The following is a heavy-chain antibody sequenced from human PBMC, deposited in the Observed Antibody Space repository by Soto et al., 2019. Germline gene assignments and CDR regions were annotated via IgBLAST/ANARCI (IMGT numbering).Heavy chain of an antibody. V-gene: IGHV1-69*13. CDR1: GGTFSIYA. D-gene: IGHD3-10*01. Sequence: SVKVSCKASGGTFSIYAISWVRQAPGQGLEWMGGIIPIFGTAHYAQKLQGRVPITADESTSTAYMELSSLRSEDTAVYYCARGSSRLGELLSDYYYYGMDVWGQGTTVTVSS. J-gene: IGHJ6*02. CDR2: IIPIFGTA. CDR3: ARGSSRLGELLSDYYYYGMDV.